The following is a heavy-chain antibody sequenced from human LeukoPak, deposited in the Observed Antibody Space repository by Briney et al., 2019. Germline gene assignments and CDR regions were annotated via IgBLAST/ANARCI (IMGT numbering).Heavy chain of an antibody. V-gene: IGHV3-48*04. Sequence: GGSLRLSCAASGFSFSSYSMNWVRQAPGKGLEWVSYISTTGSPIYYADSVKGRFTISRDNAKNSLYLQMNSLRAEDTAVYYCARPSSNGGRGTLVTVSS. CDR3: ARPSSN. CDR2: ISTTGSPI. CDR1: GFSFSSYS. J-gene: IGHJ4*02.